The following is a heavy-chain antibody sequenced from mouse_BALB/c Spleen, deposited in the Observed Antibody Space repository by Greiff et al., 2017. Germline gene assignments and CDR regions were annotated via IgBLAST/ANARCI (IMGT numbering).Heavy chain of an antibody. CDR2: ILPGSGST. CDR1: GYTFSSYW. Sequence: QVQLKESGAELMKPGASVKISCKATGYTFSSYWIEWVKQRPGHGLEWIGEILPGSGSTNYNEKFKGKATFTADTSSNTAYMQLSSLTSEDSAVYYCAKAYYGNYHYYYAMDYWGQGTSVTVSS. V-gene: IGHV1-9*01. CDR3: AKAYYGNYHYYYAMDY. J-gene: IGHJ4*01. D-gene: IGHD2-10*01.